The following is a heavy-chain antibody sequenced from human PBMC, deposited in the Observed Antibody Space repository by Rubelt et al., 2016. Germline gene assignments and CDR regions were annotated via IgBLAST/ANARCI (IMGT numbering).Heavy chain of an antibody. CDR2: ISAYNGNT. D-gene: IGHD3-9*01. CDR3: ARDAFPRYFGLEDY. Sequence: ISAYNGNTNYAQKLQGRVTVTTDTSTSTAYMELRSLRSDDTAVYYCARDAFPRYFGLEDYWGQGTLVTVSS. J-gene: IGHJ4*02. V-gene: IGHV1-18*01.